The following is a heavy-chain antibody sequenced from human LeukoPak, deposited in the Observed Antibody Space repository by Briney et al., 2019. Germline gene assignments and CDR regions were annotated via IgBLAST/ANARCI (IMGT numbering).Heavy chain of an antibody. CDR2: ISYDGSNK. CDR3: GTYYDFWSGYPAFDY. CDR1: GFTLSSYG. Sequence: GGSLRLYCAASGFTLSSYGMHWVRQAPGKGLEWVAVISYDGSNKYYADYVKGRFTISRDNSKNTLYLQMNSLRAEDTAVYYCGTYYDFWSGYPAFDYWGQGTLVTVSS. J-gene: IGHJ4*02. V-gene: IGHV3-30*03. D-gene: IGHD3-3*01.